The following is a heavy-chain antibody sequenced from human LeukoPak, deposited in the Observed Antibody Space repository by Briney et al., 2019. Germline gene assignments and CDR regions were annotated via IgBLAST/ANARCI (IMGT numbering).Heavy chain of an antibody. CDR2: IYWDDDK. J-gene: IGHJ3*02. CDR3: AHGKEMATMRVDAFDI. V-gene: IGHV2-5*02. CDR1: GFSLSTSGVG. D-gene: IGHD5-24*01. Sequence: SGPTLVIPTQTLTLTCTFSGFSLSTSGVGVGWIRQPPGKALEWLALIYWDDDKRYSPSLKSRLTITKDTSKNQVVLTMTNMDPVDTATYYCAHGKEMATMRVDAFDIWGQGTMVTVSS.